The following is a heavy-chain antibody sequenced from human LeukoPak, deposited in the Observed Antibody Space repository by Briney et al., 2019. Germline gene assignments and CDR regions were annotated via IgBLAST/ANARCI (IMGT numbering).Heavy chain of an antibody. D-gene: IGHD1-26*01. CDR1: GASISSSSYF. V-gene: IGHV4-39*01. CDR3: ARPRSGSIKSAFDI. Sequence: SETLSLTCTVSGASISSSSYFWGWIRQTPGKGLEWIGSIYYSGTTYYNPSLQSRVTLSVDTSRNQFSLRMSSVTAADTAVYYCARPRSGSIKSAFDIWGQGTMATVSS. CDR2: IYYSGTT. J-gene: IGHJ3*02.